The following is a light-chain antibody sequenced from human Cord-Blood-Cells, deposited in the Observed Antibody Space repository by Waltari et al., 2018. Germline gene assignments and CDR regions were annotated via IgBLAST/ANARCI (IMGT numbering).Light chain of an antibody. CDR2: DVS. J-gene: IGLJ3*02. CDR1: SSDVGAYTY. V-gene: IGLV2-14*01. CDR3: SSYTSSSTWV. Sequence: QSALTQPASVSGSPGQSITISCTGTSSDVGAYTYVSWYQQHPGKAPKLMIYDVSKRPSGVSNRFSGSKSGNTASLTISGLQAEDEADYYCSSYTSSSTWVFGGGTKLTVL.